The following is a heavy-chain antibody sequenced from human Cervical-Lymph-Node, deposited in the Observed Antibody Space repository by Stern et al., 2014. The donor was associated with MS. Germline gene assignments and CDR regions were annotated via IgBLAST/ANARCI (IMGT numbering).Heavy chain of an antibody. Sequence: QVQLVESGGGVVQPGTSLRLSCATSEFTFSTYAMHWVRQAPGKGLEWVAVISYDGSNDYYADSVRGRFTVSRDNSKNTLHLEMNSLKPGDTAGYYCARGGYYYGSASPYHFDYWGQGTLVTVSS. V-gene: IGHV3-30*01. CDR1: EFTFSTYA. CDR3: ARGGYYYGSASPYHFDY. CDR2: ISYDGSND. D-gene: IGHD3-10*01. J-gene: IGHJ4*02.